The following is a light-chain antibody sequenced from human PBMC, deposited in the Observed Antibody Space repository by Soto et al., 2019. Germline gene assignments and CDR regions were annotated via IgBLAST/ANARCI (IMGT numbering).Light chain of an antibody. CDR3: QSYDTGLTGHVL. Sequence: QSVLTQPPSVSGAPGQRVTISCTGSSSNIGAGFDVHWYHQIAGTAPKLLIYGNSNRPSGVPDRFSGSKSDTSASLAITGLQIDDEADYYCQSYDTGLTGHVLFGGGTKLTVL. J-gene: IGLJ2*01. V-gene: IGLV1-40*01. CDR1: SSNIGAGFD. CDR2: GNS.